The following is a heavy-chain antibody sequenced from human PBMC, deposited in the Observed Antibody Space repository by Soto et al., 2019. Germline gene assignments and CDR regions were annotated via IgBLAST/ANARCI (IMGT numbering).Heavy chain of an antibody. D-gene: IGHD2-15*01. CDR1: GFTFSSYS. CDR2: ISSSSSYI. Sequence: KPGGSLSLACAASGFTFSSYSMNWVRQAPGKGLEWVSSISSSSSYIYYADSVKGRFTISRDNAKNSLYLQMNSLRAEDTAVYYCAKGRGGPPHYWGQGTLVTVSS. V-gene: IGHV3-21*01. J-gene: IGHJ4*02. CDR3: AKGRGGPPHY.